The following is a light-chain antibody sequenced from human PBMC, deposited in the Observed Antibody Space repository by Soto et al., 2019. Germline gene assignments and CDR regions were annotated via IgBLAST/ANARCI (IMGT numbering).Light chain of an antibody. CDR2: DAY. J-gene: IGKJ5*01. CDR1: QSFRGL. V-gene: IGKV3-11*01. CDR3: QQRHMWPIT. Sequence: EVVLTHSPVTLSLSPGERATLSCRASQSFRGLLAWYQQKPGQAPRLLIYDAYNRATGIPPRFSGSGSGTDFTLTISSLEPEDSAVYSCQQRHMWPITFGQGTRLEIK.